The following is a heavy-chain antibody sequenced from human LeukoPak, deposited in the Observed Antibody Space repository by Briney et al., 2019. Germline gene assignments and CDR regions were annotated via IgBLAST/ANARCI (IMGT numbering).Heavy chain of an antibody. J-gene: IGHJ3*02. Sequence: QPGGSLRLSCAASGFTFDDYTMHWVRQAPGKGLVWVSRINSDGSSTSYADSVKGRFTISRDNAKNTLYLQMNSLRAEDTAVYYCAREEGSSWILKLNYYHAFDIWGQGTMVTVSS. D-gene: IGHD6-6*01. V-gene: IGHV3-74*01. CDR1: GFTFDDYT. CDR3: AREEGSSWILKLNYYHAFDI. CDR2: INSDGSST.